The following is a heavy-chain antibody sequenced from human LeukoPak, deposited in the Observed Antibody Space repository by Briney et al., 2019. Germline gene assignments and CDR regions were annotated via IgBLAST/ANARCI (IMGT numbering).Heavy chain of an antibody. CDR1: GFTFSSHW. D-gene: IGHD2-15*01. Sequence: PGGSLRLSCAASGFTFSSHWMSWVRQAPGKGLEWVANIKQDGSEKYYVDSVKGRFTISRDNAKNSLYLQMNSLRAEDTAVYYCARRVGYCSGGSCYYFDYWGQGTLVTVSS. CDR3: ARRVGYCSGGSCYYFDY. CDR2: IKQDGSEK. J-gene: IGHJ4*02. V-gene: IGHV3-7*01.